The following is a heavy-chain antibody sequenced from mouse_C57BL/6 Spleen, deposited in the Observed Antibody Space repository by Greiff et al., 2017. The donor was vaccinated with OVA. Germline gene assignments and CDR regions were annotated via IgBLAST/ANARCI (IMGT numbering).Heavy chain of an antibody. CDR2: IYPSDSET. CDR1: GYTFTSYW. Sequence: QVQLQQPGAELVRPGSSVKLSCKASGYTFTSYWMDWVKQRPGQGLEWIGNIYPSDSETHYNQDFKDKATLTADKSSSAAYMPLSSLTSEDSAVSYCAGGGYDAGCYFGYRGQGTTRTVS. J-gene: IGHJ2*01. V-gene: IGHV1-61*01. D-gene: IGHD2-2*01. CDR3: AGGGYDAGCYFGY.